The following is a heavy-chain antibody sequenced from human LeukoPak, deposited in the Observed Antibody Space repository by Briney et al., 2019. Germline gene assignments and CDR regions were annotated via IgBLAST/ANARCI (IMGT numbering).Heavy chain of an antibody. CDR1: GFTLSSYC. CDR3: ARLLECTSTSCYEGWFDP. Sequence: GGSLRLSCVASGFTLSSYCMHWVRQTQGKGQVWVSRINIDGSSTSYADSVKGRFTVSRDNAKNTLYLQMNSLRAEDTAVYYCARLLECTSTSCYEGWFDPWGQGTLVTVSS. CDR2: INIDGSST. J-gene: IGHJ5*02. D-gene: IGHD2-2*01. V-gene: IGHV3-74*01.